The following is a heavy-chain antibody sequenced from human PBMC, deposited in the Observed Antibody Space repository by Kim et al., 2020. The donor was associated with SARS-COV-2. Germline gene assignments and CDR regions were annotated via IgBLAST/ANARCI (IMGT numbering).Heavy chain of an antibody. Sequence: ASVKVSCKASGYTFTGYYMHWVRQAPGQGLEWMGWINPNSGGTNYAQKFQGRVTMTRDTSISTAYMELSRLRSDDTAVYYCARRYWNYGNGAFDIWGQGTMVTVSS. CDR1: GYTFTGYY. CDR3: ARRYWNYGNGAFDI. J-gene: IGHJ3*02. D-gene: IGHD1-7*01. CDR2: INPNSGGT. V-gene: IGHV1-2*02.